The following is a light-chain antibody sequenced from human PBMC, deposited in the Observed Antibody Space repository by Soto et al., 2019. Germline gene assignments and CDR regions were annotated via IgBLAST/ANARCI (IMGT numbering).Light chain of an antibody. Sequence: EIGLTQSPATLSLSPGERATLSCRASQSVSNYLAWYQHKPGQAPRLLIYDASSRATGIPARFSGSGSGTDFTLTISSLEFEDSAVYYCQQRSDWPSISFGQGTRLEIK. CDR2: DAS. J-gene: IGKJ5*01. CDR1: QSVSNY. CDR3: QQRSDWPSIS. V-gene: IGKV3-11*01.